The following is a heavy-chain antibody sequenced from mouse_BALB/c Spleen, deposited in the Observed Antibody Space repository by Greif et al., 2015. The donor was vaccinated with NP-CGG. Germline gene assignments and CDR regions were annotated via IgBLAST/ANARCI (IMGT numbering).Heavy chain of an antibody. J-gene: IGHJ2*01. V-gene: IGHV1S137*01. CDR2: ISTYYGDA. D-gene: IGHD2-1*01. CDR1: GYTFTDYA. CDR3: ALYGTLDY. Sequence: VKLQESGAELVRPGVSVKISCKGSGYTFTDYAMHWVKQSHAESLEWIGVISTYYGDASYNQKFKGKATMTVDKSSSTAYMELARLTSEDSAIYYCALYGTLDYWGQGTTLTVSS.